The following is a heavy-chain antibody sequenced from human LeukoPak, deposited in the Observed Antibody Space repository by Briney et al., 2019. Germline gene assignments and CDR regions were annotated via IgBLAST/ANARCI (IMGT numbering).Heavy chain of an antibody. CDR1: GFTFSSYG. D-gene: IGHD3-22*01. V-gene: IGHV3-30*02. CDR2: IRYDGSNK. CDR3: AKDADYYDSSGHDAFDI. Sequence: GGSLRLSRAASGFTFSSYGMHWVRQAPGKGLEWVAFIRYDGSNKYYADSVKGRFTISRDNSKNTLYLQMNSLRAEDTAVYYCAKDADYYDSSGHDAFDIWGQGTMVTVSS. J-gene: IGHJ3*02.